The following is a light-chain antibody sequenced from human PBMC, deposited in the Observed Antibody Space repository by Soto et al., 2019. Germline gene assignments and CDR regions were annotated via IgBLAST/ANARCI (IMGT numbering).Light chain of an antibody. CDR3: QHYYSYPLS. CDR2: AAS. CDR1: QGISNY. Sequence: IQMTQSPSSLAASVGDRVTITCGAGQGISNYLAWYQQKPGKAPKLLIYAASTFDAGVPSRFSGSGSGTDFTLTISNLPSEDFATYHCQHYYSYPLSFAGGTKVDIK. J-gene: IGKJ4*01. V-gene: IGKV1-8*01.